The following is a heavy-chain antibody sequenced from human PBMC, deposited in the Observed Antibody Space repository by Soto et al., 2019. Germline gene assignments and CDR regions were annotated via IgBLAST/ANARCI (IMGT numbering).Heavy chain of an antibody. D-gene: IGHD2-21*02. CDR1: GFSSRTYG. V-gene: IGHV3-30*03. J-gene: IGHJ4*02. Sequence: PGGSLRLSCGVSGFSSRTYGMHWVRQAPGKGLDWVAVISYDGYNKNYADSVKGRFTISRDNAKNSLYLQMNSLRAEDTAVYYCARIGPYCGGDCYPDFDFWGLGTPVTVSS. CDR2: ISYDGYNK. CDR3: ARIGPYCGGDCYPDFDF.